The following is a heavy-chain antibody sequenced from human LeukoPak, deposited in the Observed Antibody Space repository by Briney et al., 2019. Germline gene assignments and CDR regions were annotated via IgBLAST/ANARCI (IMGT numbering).Heavy chain of an antibody. Sequence: SVKVSCKASGGTFSSYAISWVRQAPGQGLEWMGRIIPIFGTANYAQKFQGRVTITTDESTSTAYMELSSLRSEDTAVYYCARQPVYSSSWYRSPAGFDYWGQGTLVTVSS. CDR1: GGTFSSYA. V-gene: IGHV1-69*05. J-gene: IGHJ4*02. CDR2: IIPIFGTA. CDR3: ARQPVYSSSWYRSPAGFDY. D-gene: IGHD6-13*01.